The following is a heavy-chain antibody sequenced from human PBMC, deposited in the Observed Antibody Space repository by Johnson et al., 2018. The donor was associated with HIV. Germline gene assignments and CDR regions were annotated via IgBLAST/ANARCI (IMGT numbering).Heavy chain of an antibody. CDR3: ARAVSVRWVAFDS. CDR1: GFTFSSYA. V-gene: IGHV3-64*01. D-gene: IGHD5-24*01. CDR2: ISSNGNST. Sequence: VLLVESGGGLVQPGGSLRLSCAASGFTFSSYAMYWVRQAPGKGLEYVSAISSNGNSTDYANSVKGRFTISRDNSKNTLYLQMGSLRAEDKAVYYCARAVSVRWVAFDSWGQGTRVTVSS. J-gene: IGHJ3*02.